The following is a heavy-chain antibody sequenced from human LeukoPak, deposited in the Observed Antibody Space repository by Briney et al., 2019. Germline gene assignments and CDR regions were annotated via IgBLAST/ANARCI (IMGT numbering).Heavy chain of an antibody. CDR3: ARGILVGATLNWFDP. J-gene: IGHJ5*02. Sequence: SQTLSLTCTVSGGSISSGGYYWSWIRQPPGKGLEWIGYIYHSGSTYYNPSLKSRVTISVDRSKNQFSLKLSSVTAADTAVYYCARGILVGATLNWFDPWGQGTLVTVSS. CDR1: GGSISSGGYY. CDR2: IYHSGST. V-gene: IGHV4-30-2*01. D-gene: IGHD1-26*01.